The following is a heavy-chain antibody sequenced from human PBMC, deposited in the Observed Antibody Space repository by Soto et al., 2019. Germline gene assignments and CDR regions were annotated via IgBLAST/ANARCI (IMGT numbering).Heavy chain of an antibody. CDR2: IYYSGSI. CDR1: GGSISSSSYY. CDR3: ARHKDNSIYNWFDP. Sequence: SETLSLTCTVSGGSISSSSYYWGWIRQPPGKGLEWIGSIYYSGSIYYNPSLKSRVTISVDTSKNQFSLKLSSVTAADTAVYYCARHKDNSIYNWFDPWGQGTLVTVSS. D-gene: IGHD1-1*01. V-gene: IGHV4-39*01. J-gene: IGHJ5*02.